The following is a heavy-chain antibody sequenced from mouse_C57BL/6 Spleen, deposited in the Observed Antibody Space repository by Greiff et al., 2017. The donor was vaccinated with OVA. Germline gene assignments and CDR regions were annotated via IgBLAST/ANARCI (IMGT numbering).Heavy chain of an antibody. Sequence: EVHLVESGPGLVKPSQSLSLTCSVTGYSITSGYYWNWIRQFPGNQLEWMGYISYDGSNNYNPSLTNRTTLTRDTSTNTFYLKLKSVTTEDTATYYCAREDTVDDYFDYWGQGTTLTVSS. CDR2: ISYDGSN. CDR1: GYSITSGYY. D-gene: IGHD1-1*01. CDR3: AREDTVDDYFDY. V-gene: IGHV3-6*01. J-gene: IGHJ2*01.